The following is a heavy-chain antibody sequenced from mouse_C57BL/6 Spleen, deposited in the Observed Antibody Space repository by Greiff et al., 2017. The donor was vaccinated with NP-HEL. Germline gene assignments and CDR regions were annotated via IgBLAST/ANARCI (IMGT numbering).Heavy chain of an antibody. CDR2: ISYDGSN. Sequence: EVQLVESGPGLVKPSQSLSLTCSVTGYSITSGYYWNWIRQFPGNKLEWMGYISYDGSNNYNPSLKNRISITRDTSKNQFFLKLNSVTTEDTATYYCASRDFDYWGQGTTLTVSS. CDR3: ASRDFDY. CDR1: GYSITSGYY. V-gene: IGHV3-6*01. J-gene: IGHJ2*01.